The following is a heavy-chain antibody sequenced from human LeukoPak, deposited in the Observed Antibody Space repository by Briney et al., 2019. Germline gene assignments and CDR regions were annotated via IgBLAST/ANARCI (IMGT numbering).Heavy chain of an antibody. D-gene: IGHD3-3*01. CDR1: GFTFSSYA. V-gene: IGHV3-23*01. Sequence: GGSLRLSCAASGFTFSSYAMSWVRQAPVKGLEWVSAISGGGGSTYYADSVKGRFTISRDNSKNTLYLQMNSLRAEDTAVYYCAKVHYDFWSGYPQPPTLQPDYWGQGTLVTVSS. J-gene: IGHJ4*02. CDR3: AKVHYDFWSGYPQPPTLQPDY. CDR2: ISGGGGST.